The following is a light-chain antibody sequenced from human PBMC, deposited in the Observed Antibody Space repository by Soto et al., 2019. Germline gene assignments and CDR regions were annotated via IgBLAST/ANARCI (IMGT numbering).Light chain of an antibody. CDR2: KAS. V-gene: IGKV1-5*03. Sequence: DIQMTQSPSTLSASVGDRVTITCRASQSISRWLAWYQQSPGKAPKLLIYKASSLGSGVPSRFSGSGSGTEIPSTLRSLQPEDFSTYLRQQYKRSWTFGQGDKVEIK. J-gene: IGKJ1*01. CDR1: QSISRW. CDR3: QQYKRSWT.